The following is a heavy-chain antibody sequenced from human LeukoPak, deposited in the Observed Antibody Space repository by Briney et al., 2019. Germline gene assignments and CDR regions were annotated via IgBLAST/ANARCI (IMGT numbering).Heavy chain of an antibody. Sequence: SETLSLTCTVSGASISSSYCTWVRQPAGEGLEWIGRISTGGSTTYNPSFKSRVTMSLDTSKNQFSLNLTSVTAADTAVYYCARDQTYYVSSGYYYVTYFQHWGQGILVTVSS. CDR3: ARDQTYYVSSGYYYVTYFQH. CDR1: GASISSSY. V-gene: IGHV4-4*07. CDR2: ISTGGST. D-gene: IGHD3-22*01. J-gene: IGHJ1*01.